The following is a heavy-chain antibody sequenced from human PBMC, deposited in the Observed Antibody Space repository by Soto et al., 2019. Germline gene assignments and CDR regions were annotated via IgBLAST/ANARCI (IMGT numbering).Heavy chain of an antibody. CDR1: GFTFSSYG. D-gene: IGHD4-17*01. CDR3: ANGVTTYEFDY. J-gene: IGHJ4*02. CDR2: ISYDGSNK. V-gene: IGHV3-30*18. Sequence: QVQLVESGGGMVQPGRSLRLSCAASGFTFSSYGMHWVRQAPGKGLEWVAVISYDGSNKYYADSVKGRFTISRDNSKNTLYLQMNSLRAEDTAVYYCANGVTTYEFDYWGQGTLVTVSS.